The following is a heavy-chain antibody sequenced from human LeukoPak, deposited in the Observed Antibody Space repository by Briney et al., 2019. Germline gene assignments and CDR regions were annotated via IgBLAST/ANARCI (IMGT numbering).Heavy chain of an antibody. CDR1: GFTFSSYG. D-gene: IGHD3-16*02. J-gene: IGHJ4*02. CDR3: AKSLYDYVWGSYRRNAGWFDY. CDR2: KRYDGSNT. Sequence: GGSLRLSCAASGFTFSSYGMHWVRQAPGKGLEWVAFKRYDGSNTYYADSVKGRFTISRDNSKNTLYLQMNSLRAEDTAVYYCAKSLYDYVWGSYRRNAGWFDYWGQGTLVTVSS. V-gene: IGHV3-30*02.